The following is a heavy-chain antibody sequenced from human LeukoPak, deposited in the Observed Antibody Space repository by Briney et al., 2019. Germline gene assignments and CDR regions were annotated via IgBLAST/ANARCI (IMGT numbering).Heavy chain of an antibody. D-gene: IGHD6-19*01. CDR3: ARSPYSSGPGE. CDR1: GGSISSSSYY. CDR2: IYYSGST. Sequence: SETLSLTCTVSGGSISSSSYYWGWIRQPPGKGLEWIGNIYYSGSTYYNPSLKSRVTISVDTSKNQFSLKLSSVTAADTAVYYCARSPYSSGPGEWGQGTLVTVSS. V-gene: IGHV4-39*01. J-gene: IGHJ4*02.